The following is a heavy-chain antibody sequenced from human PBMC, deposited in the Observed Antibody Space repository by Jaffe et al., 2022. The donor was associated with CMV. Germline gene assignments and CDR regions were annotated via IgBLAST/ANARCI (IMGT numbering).Heavy chain of an antibody. J-gene: IGHJ4*02. CDR1: DGSFSGYY. Sequence: QVQVHQWGAGLLKPSETLSLTCAVYDGSFSGYYWSWIRQPPGKGLEWIGEIHQSGSTNYSPSLKSRVTISVDTSKNQFSLKLSSVTAADRAMYYCARGRYYSSWYGEKNYFDHWGQGTLVTVSS. V-gene: IGHV4-34*01. D-gene: IGHD6-13*01. CDR3: ARGRYYSSWYGEKNYFDH. CDR2: IHQSGST.